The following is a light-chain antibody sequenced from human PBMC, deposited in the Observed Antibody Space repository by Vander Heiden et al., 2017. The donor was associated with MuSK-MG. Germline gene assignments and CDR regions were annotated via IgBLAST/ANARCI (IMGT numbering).Light chain of an antibody. CDR3: QVWDRRSDVVV. Sequence: SSVLTQPPSVSVAPGQTARITCGGKSIGSYSVHWYPPKPGQAPVPVVYDDSDRTSGIPERFSGSNSGNTATMTIIRVEAGDEADYYCQVWDRRSDVVVFGGGTKLTVL. CDR2: DDS. V-gene: IGLV3-21*02. CDR1: SIGSYS. J-gene: IGLJ2*01.